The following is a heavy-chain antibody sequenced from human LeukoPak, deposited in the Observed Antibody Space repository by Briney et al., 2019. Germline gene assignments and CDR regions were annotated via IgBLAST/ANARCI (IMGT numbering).Heavy chain of an antibody. D-gene: IGHD6-13*01. Sequence: PGGSLRLSCAASGFTFSSYGMHWVRQAPGKGLEWVAVISYDGKTKHFADSVKGRFTISRDNSKNTLFLQMNSLRYEDSAVYFCAKGSAAAAVLDYWGQGTLVTVSS. CDR1: GFTFSSYG. CDR2: ISYDGKTK. CDR3: AKGSAAAAVLDY. V-gene: IGHV3-30*19. J-gene: IGHJ4*02.